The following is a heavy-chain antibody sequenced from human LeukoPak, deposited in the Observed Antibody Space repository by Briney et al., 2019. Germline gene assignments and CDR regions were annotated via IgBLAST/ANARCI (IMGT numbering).Heavy chain of an antibody. V-gene: IGHV3-7*01. J-gene: IGHJ5*02. CDR3: ARTSYWFDP. Sequence: GGSLRLSCAASGFTFSSYWISWVRQAPGKGLEWVANIKQDGSEKYYVDSVKGRFTISRDNARNSLYLQMDSLRAEDTAVYYCARTSYWFDPWGQGTLVTVSS. CDR2: IKQDGSEK. CDR1: GFTFSSYW.